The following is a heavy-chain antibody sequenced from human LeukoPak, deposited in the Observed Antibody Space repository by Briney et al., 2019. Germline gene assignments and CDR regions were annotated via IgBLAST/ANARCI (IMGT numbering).Heavy chain of an antibody. CDR2: ITSNGGST. CDR1: VFTFSSYA. CDR3: VKGRRMLRYFDWSLSGTWDY. Sequence: GGSLRLSCSACVFTFSSYAMHWVRQPPGKGLEYVSAITSNGGSTYYADSVKGRFTISRDNSKNTLYLQMSSLRAEDTAVYYCVKGRRMLRYFDWSLSGTWDYWGQGTLVTVSS. D-gene: IGHD3-9*01. V-gene: IGHV3-64D*06. J-gene: IGHJ4*02.